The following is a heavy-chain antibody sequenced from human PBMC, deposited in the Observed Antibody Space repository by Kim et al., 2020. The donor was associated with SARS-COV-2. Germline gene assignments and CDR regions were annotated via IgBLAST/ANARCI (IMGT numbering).Heavy chain of an antibody. CDR1: GYTFTSYG. CDR3: ARGAVRGVVYGSGSYYNVDNWFDP. J-gene: IGHJ5*02. V-gene: IGHV1-18*04. Sequence: ASVKVSCKASGYTFTSYGISWVRQAPGQGLEWMGWISAYNGNTNYAQKLQGRVTMTTDTSTSTAYMELRSLRSDDTAVYYCARGAVRGVVYGSGSYYNVDNWFDPWGQGTLVTVSS. CDR2: ISAYNGNT. D-gene: IGHD3-10*01.